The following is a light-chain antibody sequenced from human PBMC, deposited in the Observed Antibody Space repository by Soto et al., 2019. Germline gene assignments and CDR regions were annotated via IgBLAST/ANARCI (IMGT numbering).Light chain of an antibody. CDR3: HRYGDWPPET. CDR1: PSISFN. J-gene: IGKJ1*01. CDR2: GAS. Sequence: EIVMTQSPAPLSASPGERATLSCRASPSISFNLAWYQQKPGQAPRLLIYGASTRATGIPARFSGSGSGTEFTLTISSLQSEDFAVYYCHRYGDWPPETFGQGTKVDIK. V-gene: IGKV3-15*01.